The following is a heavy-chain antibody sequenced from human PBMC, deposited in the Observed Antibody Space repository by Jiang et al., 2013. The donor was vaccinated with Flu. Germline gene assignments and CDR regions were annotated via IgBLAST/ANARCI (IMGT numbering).Heavy chain of an antibody. D-gene: IGHD2-2*02. CDR1: GGSISSYY. V-gene: IGHV4-59*01. CDR2: IYYSGST. J-gene: IGHJ4*02. CDR3: ASSYQPLLYEYYFDY. Sequence: LLKPSETLSLTCTVSGGSISSYYWSWIRQPPGKGLEWIGYIYYSGSTNYNPSLKSRVTISVDTSKNQFSLKLSSVTAADTAVYYCASSYQPLLYEYYFDYWGQGTLVTVSS.